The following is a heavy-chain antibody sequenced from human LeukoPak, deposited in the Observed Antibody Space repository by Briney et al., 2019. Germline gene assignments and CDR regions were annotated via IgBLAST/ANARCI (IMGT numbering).Heavy chain of an antibody. D-gene: IGHD2-2*01. J-gene: IGHJ5*02. CDR1: GGSFSGYY. CDR3: ARTVVPAATISWFDP. Sequence: SETLSLTCAVHGGSFSGYYWSWIRQPPGKGLEWIGEINHSGSTNYNPSLKSRVTISVDTSKNQFSLKLSSVTAADTAVYYCARTVVPAATISWFDPWGQGTLVTVSS. CDR2: INHSGST. V-gene: IGHV4-34*01.